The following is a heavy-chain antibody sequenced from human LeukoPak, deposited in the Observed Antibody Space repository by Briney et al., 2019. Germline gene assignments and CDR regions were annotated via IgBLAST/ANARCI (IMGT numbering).Heavy chain of an antibody. CDR2: IIPIFGTA. D-gene: IGHD6-19*01. J-gene: IGHJ4*02. Sequence: SVKVSCKXSGGTFSSYAISWVRQAPGQGLGWMGRIIPIFGTANYAQKFQGRVTITTDESTSTAYMELSSLRSEDTAVYYCARDYSSGHRGVDYWGQGTLVTVSS. V-gene: IGHV1-69*05. CDR1: GGTFSSYA. CDR3: ARDYSSGHRGVDY.